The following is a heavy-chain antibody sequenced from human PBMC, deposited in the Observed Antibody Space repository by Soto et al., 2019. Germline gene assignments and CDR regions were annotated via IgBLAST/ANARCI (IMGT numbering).Heavy chain of an antibody. D-gene: IGHD4-17*01. Sequence: EVHLLESGGGLIQPGGSLRLSCAASGFSFNSYAMSWVRQAPGTGLMWVSTISGTGGTSFYADSVKGRFTISRDNSKNMVYLQMDSLRVDDTALYYCASDPHSAVTTGGWFESWGQGTLVTVSS. CDR2: ISGTGGTS. CDR3: ASDPHSAVTTGGWFES. CDR1: GFSFNSYA. J-gene: IGHJ5*01. V-gene: IGHV3-23*01.